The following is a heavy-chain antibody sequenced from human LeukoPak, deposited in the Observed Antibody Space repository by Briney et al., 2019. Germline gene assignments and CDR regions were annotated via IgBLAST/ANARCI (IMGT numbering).Heavy chain of an antibody. D-gene: IGHD6-25*01. J-gene: IGHJ6*03. CDR3: ASGLFYMDV. CDR1: GGSISSSSYY. CDR2: IYYSGST. Sequence: SETLSLTCTVSGGSISSSSYYWGWVRQPPGKGLEWIGSIYYSGSTYYNPSLKSRVTISVDTSKNQFSLKLSSVTAADTAVYYCASGLFYMDVWGKGTTVTVCS. V-gene: IGHV4-39*01.